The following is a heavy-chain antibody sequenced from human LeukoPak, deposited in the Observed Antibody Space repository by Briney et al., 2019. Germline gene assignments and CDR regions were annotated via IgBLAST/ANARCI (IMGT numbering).Heavy chain of an antibody. J-gene: IGHJ4*02. CDR1: GFTVSSNY. D-gene: IGHD1-26*01. CDR3: AKGGAQV. CDR2: ISSSGGST. Sequence: GSLRLSCAASGFTVSSNYMSWVRQAPGKGLEWVSAISSSGGSTYYADSVRGRFIISRDSSKNTLYLQMNSLRVEDTAVYYCAKGGAQVGGQGTLVTVSS. V-gene: IGHV3-23*01.